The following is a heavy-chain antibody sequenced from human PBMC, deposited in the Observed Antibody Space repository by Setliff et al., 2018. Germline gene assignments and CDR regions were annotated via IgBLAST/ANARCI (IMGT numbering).Heavy chain of an antibody. Sequence: ASVKVSCKASGYTFTSYAMHWVRQAPGQRLEWMGWINAGNGNTKYSQKFQGRVTITRDTSASTAYMELSSLRSEDTAVYYCARALMGLAAAGPEGYWGQRTLGTVS. D-gene: IGHD6-13*01. CDR2: INAGNGNT. CDR1: GYTFTSYA. CDR3: ARALMGLAAAGPEGY. J-gene: IGHJ4*02. V-gene: IGHV1-3*01.